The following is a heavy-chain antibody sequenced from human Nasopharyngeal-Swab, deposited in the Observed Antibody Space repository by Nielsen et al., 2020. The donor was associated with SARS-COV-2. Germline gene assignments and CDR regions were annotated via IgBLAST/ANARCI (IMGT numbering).Heavy chain of an antibody. CDR1: GGSFTDYY. CDR3: AKEGATGWFDP. CDR2: INHRGST. Sequence: SETLSLTCAVYGGSFTDYYWTWIRQPPGKGLEWIGEINHRGSTNYNPSLKSRFTMFMDTSKNQFSLKLRSVTAADTAVYYCAKEGATGWFDPWGQGTLVTVSS. J-gene: IGHJ5*02. V-gene: IGHV4-34*01.